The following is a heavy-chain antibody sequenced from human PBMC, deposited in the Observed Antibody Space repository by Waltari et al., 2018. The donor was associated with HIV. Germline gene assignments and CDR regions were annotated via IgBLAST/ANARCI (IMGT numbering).Heavy chain of an antibody. CDR3: ARHLLEGGEVSQLWPH. J-gene: IGHJ4*02. Sequence: QLQLQESGPGLVKPSETLSLTCTVSGGSLSSRSYYWGWIRQPPGKGLEWIGSIYYSGSTYYNPSLKSRVTISVDTSKNQFSLKLSSVTAADTAVYYCARHLLEGGEVSQLWPHWGQGTLVTVSS. D-gene: IGHD5-18*01. V-gene: IGHV4-39*01. CDR1: GGSLSSRSYY. CDR2: IYYSGST.